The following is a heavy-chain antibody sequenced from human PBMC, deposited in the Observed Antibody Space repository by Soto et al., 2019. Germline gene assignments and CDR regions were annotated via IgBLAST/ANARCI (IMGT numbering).Heavy chain of an antibody. J-gene: IGHJ6*02. CDR2: INHSGST. CDR3: ARVSRGPKGGDV. D-gene: IGHD3-10*01. CDR1: GGSFSGYY. V-gene: IGHV4-34*01. Sequence: QVQLQQWGAGLLKPSETLSLTCAVYGGSFSGYYWSWIRQPPGKGLEWIGEINHSGSTNYNPSLKSRVTKSVDTSKNQCSLKLSSVTAADTAVYYCARVSRGPKGGDVWGQGTTVTVSS.